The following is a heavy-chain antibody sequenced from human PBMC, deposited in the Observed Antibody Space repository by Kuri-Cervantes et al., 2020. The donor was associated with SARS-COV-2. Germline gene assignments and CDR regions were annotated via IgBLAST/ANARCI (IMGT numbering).Heavy chain of an antibody. D-gene: IGHD1-26*01. CDR1: GYTFTSYG. CDR3: ARGEGAAPDLDAFDI. V-gene: IGHV1-18*01. J-gene: IGHJ3*02. CDR2: ISAYNGNT. Sequence: ASVKVSFQASGYTFTSYGISWVRQAPGQGLEWMGWISAYNGNTNYAQKLQGRVTMTTDTSTSTDYMELRSLRSDDTAVYYCARGEGAAPDLDAFDIWGQGTMVTVSS.